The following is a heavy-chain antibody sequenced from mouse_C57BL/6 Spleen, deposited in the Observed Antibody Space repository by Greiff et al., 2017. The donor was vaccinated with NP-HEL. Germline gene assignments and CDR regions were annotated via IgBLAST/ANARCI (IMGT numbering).Heavy chain of an antibody. Sequence: EVMLVESGGGLVQPGGSMKLSCAASGFTFSDAWMDWVRQSPEKGLEWVAEIRNKANNHATYYAESVKGRFTISRDDSKSSVYLQMNSLRAEDTGIYYCTRGRPRYSNYYFDYWGQGTTLTVSS. CDR2: IRNKANNHAT. J-gene: IGHJ2*01. CDR3: TRGRPRYSNYYFDY. D-gene: IGHD2-5*01. V-gene: IGHV6-6*01. CDR1: GFTFSDAW.